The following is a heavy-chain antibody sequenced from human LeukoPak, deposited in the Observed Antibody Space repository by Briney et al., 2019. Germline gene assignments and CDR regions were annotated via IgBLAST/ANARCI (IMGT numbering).Heavy chain of an antibody. V-gene: IGHV1-18*01. D-gene: IGHD5-18*01. CDR2: ISAYNGNT. CDR1: GYTFTSYG. Sequence: ASVKVSCKASGYTFTSYGISWVRQAPGQGLEWTGWISAYNGNTNYAQKLQGRVTMTTDTSTSTAYMELRSLRSDDTAVYYCARVGLWIQQLYGMDVWGQGTTVTVSS. CDR3: ARVGLWIQQLYGMDV. J-gene: IGHJ6*02.